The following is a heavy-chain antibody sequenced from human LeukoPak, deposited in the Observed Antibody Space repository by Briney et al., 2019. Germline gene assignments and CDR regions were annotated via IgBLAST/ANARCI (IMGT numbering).Heavy chain of an antibody. D-gene: IGHD6-19*01. Sequence: PGGSLRLSCAASGFTFSSYWTHWVRQAPEKGLVWVSRNSDGSTTSYADSVMGRFTISRDNAKNTLYLQMNSLRAEDTAVYYCARVIYSGWEGELSDWGQGTLVTVSS. V-gene: IGHV3-74*01. CDR3: ARVIYSGWEGELSD. CDR2: NSDGSTT. J-gene: IGHJ4*02. CDR1: GFTFSSYW.